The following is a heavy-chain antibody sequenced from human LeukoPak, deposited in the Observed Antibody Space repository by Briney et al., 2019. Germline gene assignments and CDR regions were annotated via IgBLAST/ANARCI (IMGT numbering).Heavy chain of an antibody. CDR2: INLGGSER. CDR1: GFTFSGHS. D-gene: IGHD6-13*01. Sequence: GGSLRLSCAASGFTFSGHSMTWVRQAPGKGLEWVANINLGGSERFYVDFVKGRFTISRDNADNSMYLQMNSLRAEDTAVYYCGRVIAGAIDYWGQGTLVTVSS. CDR3: GRVIAGAIDY. V-gene: IGHV3-7*01. J-gene: IGHJ4*02.